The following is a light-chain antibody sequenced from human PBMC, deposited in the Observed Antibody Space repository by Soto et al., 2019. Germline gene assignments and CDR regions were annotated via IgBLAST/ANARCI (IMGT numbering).Light chain of an antibody. CDR3: QQYGSSPLT. V-gene: IGKV3-20*01. CDR2: GAS. J-gene: IGKJ2*01. CDR1: QSVTSNY. Sequence: EIVLTQSPGTLSLSPGERATLSCRASQSVTSNYLAWYQHKPGQPPRLLIYGASSRATGIPDRFSGSGAGTDFALTISRLEPEDFAVYYCQQYGSSPLTFGQGTKLEIK.